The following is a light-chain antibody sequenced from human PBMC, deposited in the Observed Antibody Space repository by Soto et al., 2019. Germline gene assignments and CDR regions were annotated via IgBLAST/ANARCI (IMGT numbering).Light chain of an antibody. CDR2: EVS. Sequence: QSALTQPPSASGSPGQSGTISCTGTSSDVGGYNYVSWYQQHPGKAPKLMIYEVSKRPSGVPDRFSGSKSGNTASLTVSGLQDEDEADYYCSSYAGSNNLVFGGGTKLTVL. CDR3: SSYAGSNNLV. J-gene: IGLJ2*01. CDR1: SSDVGGYNY. V-gene: IGLV2-8*01.